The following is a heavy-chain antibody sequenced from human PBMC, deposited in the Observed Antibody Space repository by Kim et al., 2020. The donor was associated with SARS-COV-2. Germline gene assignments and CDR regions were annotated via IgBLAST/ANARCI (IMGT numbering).Heavy chain of an antibody. CDR3: ARLQLRRSTIFGVVEKGNWCDP. CDR2: IYYSGST. V-gene: IGHV4-39*01. J-gene: IGHJ5*02. D-gene: IGHD3-3*01. Sequence: SETLSLTCTVSGGSISSSSYYWGWIRQPPGKGLEWIGSIYYSGSTYYNPALNSRVTISVDTSKNQFSLKLSSVTAADTAVSYCARLQLRRSTIFGVVEKGNWCDPWGQGTLVTVSS. CDR1: GGSISSSSYY.